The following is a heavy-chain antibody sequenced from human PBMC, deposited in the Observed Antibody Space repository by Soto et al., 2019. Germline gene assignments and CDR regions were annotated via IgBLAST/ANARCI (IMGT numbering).Heavy chain of an antibody. V-gene: IGHV3-30*18. CDR1: GFTFRSYG. D-gene: IGHD1-1*01. CDR3: AKERRRRFAY. CDR2: LSYDGNNK. J-gene: IGHJ4*02. Sequence: GRSLRPSCAASGFTFRSYGINWVLQAPGNGLDWVSVLSYDGNNKYYADSGKGRLTISRDNSKNTVSLQLNSLRVEDTAVYYCAKERRRRFAYWGPGIPVTLSS.